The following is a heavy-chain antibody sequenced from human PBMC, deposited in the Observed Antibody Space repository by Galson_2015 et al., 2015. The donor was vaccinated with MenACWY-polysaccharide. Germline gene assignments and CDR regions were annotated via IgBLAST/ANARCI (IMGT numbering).Heavy chain of an antibody. CDR1: GFTFSSYA. J-gene: IGHJ6*02. CDR3: ARRAPMVTSLFYGMDV. CDR2: ISGSVATT. V-gene: IGHV3-23*01. D-gene: IGHD4/OR15-4a*01. Sequence: SLRLACAASGFTFSSYAMSWVRQAPGKGLEWVSAISGSVATTYYADSVQGRFTISRDNSKNTLYLQMNSLRAEDTAVYFCARRAPMVTSLFYGMDVWGQGTTVTVS.